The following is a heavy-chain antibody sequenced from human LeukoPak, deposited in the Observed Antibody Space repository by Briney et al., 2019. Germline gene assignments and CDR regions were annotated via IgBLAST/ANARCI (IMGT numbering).Heavy chain of an antibody. CDR1: GFTFSSNG. CDR3: ARDQAHAASWFAP. D-gene: IGHD2-2*01. V-gene: IGHV3-23*01. Sequence: GGSLRLSCAASGFTFSSNGMDWVRQAPGKGLEWVATTTYSGDVTYYSDSVKGRFTVSRDNPKNTLYLQMNNLGAEDTAVYYCARDQAHAASWFAPWGQGTLVTVTS. J-gene: IGHJ5*02. CDR2: TTYSGDVT.